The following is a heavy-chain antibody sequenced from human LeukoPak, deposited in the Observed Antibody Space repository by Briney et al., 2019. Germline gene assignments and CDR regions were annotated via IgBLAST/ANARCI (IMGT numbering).Heavy chain of an antibody. CDR1: GYTFTSYG. D-gene: IGHD3-22*01. CDR2: ISAYNGNT. V-gene: IGHV1-18*01. CDR3: AFYDSSGYYFDY. Sequence: ASVKVSCKASGYTFTSYGISWVRQAPGQGLEWMGWISAYNGNTNYAQKLQGRVTMTTDTSTSTAYMELRSLRSDDTAAYYCAFYDSSGYYFDYWGQGTLVTVSS. J-gene: IGHJ4*02.